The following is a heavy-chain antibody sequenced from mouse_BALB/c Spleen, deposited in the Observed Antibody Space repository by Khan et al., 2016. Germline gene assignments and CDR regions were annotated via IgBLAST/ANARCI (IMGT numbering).Heavy chain of an antibody. J-gene: IGHJ4*01. CDR2: INTYTGEP. D-gene: IGHD2-3*01. Sequence: QIQLVQSGPELKKPGETVKISCKASGYTFTNYGMNWVKLAPGKGLKWMGWINTYTGEPTYADDFKGRFAFSLETSASTAYLQINKLKNEDTATYFCARRRGYLSAMDYWGQGTSVTVSS. CDR1: GYTFTNYG. CDR3: ARRRGYLSAMDY. V-gene: IGHV9-3-1*01.